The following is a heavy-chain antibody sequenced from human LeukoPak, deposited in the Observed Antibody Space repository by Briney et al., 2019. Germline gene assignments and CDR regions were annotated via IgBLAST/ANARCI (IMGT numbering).Heavy chain of an antibody. D-gene: IGHD2-2*03. CDR1: GFTFSTYG. J-gene: IGHJ6*03. CDR3: AKDGSPGYYYYMDV. Sequence: GGSLRLSCVASGFTFSTYGMSWVRQAPGKGLEWVSAISGSGGSTYYADSVKGRFTISRDNSKNTLYLQMNSLRAEDTAVYYCAKDGSPGYYYYMDVWGKGTTVTISS. V-gene: IGHV3-23*01. CDR2: ISGSGGST.